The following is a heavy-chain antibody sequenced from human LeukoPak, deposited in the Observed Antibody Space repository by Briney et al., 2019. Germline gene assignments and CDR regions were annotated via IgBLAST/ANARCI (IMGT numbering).Heavy chain of an antibody. D-gene: IGHD3-22*01. CDR2: ISSTGST. V-gene: IGHV4-61*02. CDR1: GGSMSSGGHY. CDR3: ARTLYDSSGYYFYYFDY. J-gene: IGHJ4*02. Sequence: SETLSLTCTVSGGSMSSGGHYWSWIRQPAGKVLEYLGRISSTGSTNYNPSLRSRVTSSADTSENHFSLKLTSVTAADTAVYYCARTLYDSSGYYFYYFDYWGQGTLVTVSS.